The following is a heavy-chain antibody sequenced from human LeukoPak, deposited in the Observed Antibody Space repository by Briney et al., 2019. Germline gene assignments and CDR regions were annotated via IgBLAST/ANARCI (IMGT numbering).Heavy chain of an antibody. J-gene: IGHJ4*02. CDR2: ISYDGSNK. CDR3: AKDPEIAMDQYDGFDY. Sequence: PAGSLRLSCAASGFIFSSYGMHWVRQAPGKGLEWVAVISYDGSNKYYADSVKGRFTTSRDNSKHTLYLQMNSLRAEDTAVYYCAKDPEIAMDQYDGFDYWGQGTLVTVSS. V-gene: IGHV3-30*18. D-gene: IGHD5-18*01. CDR1: GFIFSSYG.